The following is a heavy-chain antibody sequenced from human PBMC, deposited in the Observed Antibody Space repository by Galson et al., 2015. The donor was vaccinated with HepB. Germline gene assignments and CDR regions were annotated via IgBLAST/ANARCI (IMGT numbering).Heavy chain of an antibody. Sequence: SVKVSCKASGYTLNNYAMHWVRQAPGQRLEWMGWINTASGVAQYSQQFQGRVSIARDTSASTVYMELTSLTSEDTSVYYCAKDSGAGWYNFIWGQGALVTVSS. CDR1: GYTLNNYA. J-gene: IGHJ4*02. D-gene: IGHD6-19*01. CDR2: INTASGVA. CDR3: AKDSGAGWYNFI. V-gene: IGHV1-3*04.